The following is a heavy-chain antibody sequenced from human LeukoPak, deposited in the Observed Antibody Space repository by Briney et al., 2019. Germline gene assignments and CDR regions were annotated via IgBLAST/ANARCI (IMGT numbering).Heavy chain of an antibody. V-gene: IGHV4-30-2*01. J-gene: IGHJ3*02. Sequence: PSETLSLTCAVSGGSISSGGYSWSWIRQPPGKGLEWIGYIYHSGSTYYNPSPKSRVTISVDRSKNQFSLKLSSVTAADTAVYYCARDKGAFDIWGQGTMVTVSS. CDR2: IYHSGST. CDR3: ARDKGAFDI. CDR1: GGSISSGGYS.